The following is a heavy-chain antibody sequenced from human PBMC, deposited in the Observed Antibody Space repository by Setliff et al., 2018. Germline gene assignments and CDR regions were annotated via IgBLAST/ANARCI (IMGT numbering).Heavy chain of an antibody. CDR1: GYSISSGYI. J-gene: IGHJ4*02. V-gene: IGHV4-38-2*02. CDR2: IGHTGSI. Sequence: SETLSLTCTVSGYSISSGYIWGWIRQPPGKGLEWVGNIGHTGSINYNPSLKSRLTISRDTSKNQFSLTLTSVTAADTAVYYCARVGDRDGYSFLLDYWGQGTPVTVSS. CDR3: ARVGDRDGYSFLLDY. D-gene: IGHD3-10*01.